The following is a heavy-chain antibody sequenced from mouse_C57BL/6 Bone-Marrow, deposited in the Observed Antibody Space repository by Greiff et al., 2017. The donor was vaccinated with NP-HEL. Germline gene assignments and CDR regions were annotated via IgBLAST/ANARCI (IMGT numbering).Heavy chain of an antibody. V-gene: IGHV7-3*01. J-gene: IGHJ2*01. CDR3: ARYNDYDYFDY. Sequence: EVKLVESGGGLVQPGGSLSLSCAASGFTFTDYYMSWVRQPPGKALEWLGFIRNKANGYTTEYSASVKGLFTISRDNSQSILYLQMNALRAEDSATYYCARYNDYDYFDYWGQGTTLTVSS. CDR1: GFTFTDYY. CDR2: IRNKANGYTT. D-gene: IGHD2-4*01.